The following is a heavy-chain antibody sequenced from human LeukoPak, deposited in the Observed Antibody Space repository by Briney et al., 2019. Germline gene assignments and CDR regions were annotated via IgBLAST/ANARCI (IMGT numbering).Heavy chain of an antibody. V-gene: IGHV4-34*01. D-gene: IGHD4-17*01. CDR1: GGSFSGYY. CDR2: INHSGGT. Sequence: SETLSLTCAVYGGSFSGYYWSWIRQPPGKGLEWIGEINHSGGTKYNPSLKSRVTISLDTSKNQFSLKLSSVTAADTAVYYCVVYGDYGDYWGQGTLVTVSS. J-gene: IGHJ4*02. CDR3: VVYGDYGDY.